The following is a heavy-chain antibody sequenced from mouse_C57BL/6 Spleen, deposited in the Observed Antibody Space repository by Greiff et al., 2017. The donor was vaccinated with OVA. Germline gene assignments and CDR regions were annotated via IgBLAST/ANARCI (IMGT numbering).Heavy chain of an antibody. CDR1: GYTFTSYW. J-gene: IGHJ2*01. CDR2: INPSNGGT. V-gene: IGHV1-53*01. Sequence: QVHVKQPGTELVKPGASVKLSCKASGYTFTSYWMHWVKQRPGQGLEWIGNINPSNGGTNYNEKFKSKATLTVDKSSSTAYMQLSSLTSEDSAVYYCARSDTRDYFDYWGQGTTLTVSS. CDR3: ARSDTRDYFDY.